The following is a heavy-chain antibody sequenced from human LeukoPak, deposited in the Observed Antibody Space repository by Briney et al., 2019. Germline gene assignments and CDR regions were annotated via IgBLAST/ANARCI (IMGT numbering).Heavy chain of an antibody. CDR1: GFTFSSYG. D-gene: IGHD2-2*01. Sequence: PGGSLRLSCAASGFTFSSYGMHWVRQAPGKGLEWVAVIWYDGSNKYYADSVKGRFTISRDNSKNTLYLQMNSLRAEDTAVYYCARSNIVVVPALDYWGQGTLVTVS. CDR2: IWYDGSNK. J-gene: IGHJ4*02. CDR3: ARSNIVVVPALDY. V-gene: IGHV3-33*01.